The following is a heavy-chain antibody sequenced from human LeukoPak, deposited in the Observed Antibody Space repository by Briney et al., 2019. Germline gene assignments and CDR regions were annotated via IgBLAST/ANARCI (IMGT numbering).Heavy chain of an antibody. CDR1: GFTFSSYA. CDR3: AKYSSGWRLYYFDY. V-gene: IGHV3-23*01. Sequence: GGSLRLSCAASGFTFSSYAMSWVRQAPGKGLEWVSAISGSGGSTYYADSVKGRFTISGDNSKNTLYLQMNSLRAEDTAVYYCAKYSSGWRLYYFDYWGQGTLVTVSS. J-gene: IGHJ4*02. CDR2: ISGSGGST. D-gene: IGHD6-19*01.